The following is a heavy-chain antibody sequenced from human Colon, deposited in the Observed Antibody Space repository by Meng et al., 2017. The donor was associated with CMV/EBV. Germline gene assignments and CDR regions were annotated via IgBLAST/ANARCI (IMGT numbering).Heavy chain of an antibody. CDR2: IKEDGTVK. J-gene: IGHJ3*01. CDR3: ARDIVGSASAFDF. CDR1: GFTFTTFW. Sequence: EVTPVEYGGGFVQPGWSLRLSCATSGFTFTTFWMSWVRQAPGKGLEWVANIKEDGTVKNHAEYVRGRVTISRDNTKNSLFLDMNSLTTEDTSVYYCARDIVGSASAFDFWGQGTMVTVSS. V-gene: IGHV3-7*04. D-gene: IGHD1-26*01.